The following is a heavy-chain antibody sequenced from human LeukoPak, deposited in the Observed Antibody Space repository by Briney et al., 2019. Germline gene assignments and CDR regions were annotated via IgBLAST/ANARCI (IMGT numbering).Heavy chain of an antibody. D-gene: IGHD3-10*01. V-gene: IGHV4-34*01. Sequence: SETLSLTCAGYGGSFSGYYWSWLRQPPGKGLEWIGEINHSGSTNYKPSLKSRVTISVDTSKNQFSLKLSSVTAADTAVYYCARGSGWSNSGMIDYWGQGTLVTVSS. J-gene: IGHJ4*02. CDR1: GGSFSGYY. CDR3: ARGSGWSNSGMIDY. CDR2: INHSGST.